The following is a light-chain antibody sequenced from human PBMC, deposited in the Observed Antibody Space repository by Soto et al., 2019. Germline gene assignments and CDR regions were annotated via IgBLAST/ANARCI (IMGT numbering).Light chain of an antibody. Sequence: SALTQPRSVSGSPGQSVTISCTGTSSDVGTYNYVSWYQQHPGKAPKVMIYDVSERPSGVPDRFSGSKSGNTASLTISGLQAEDEADYYCCSYAGSPRYVFGTGTKLTVL. CDR3: CSYAGSPRYV. V-gene: IGLV2-11*01. J-gene: IGLJ1*01. CDR2: DVS. CDR1: SSDVGTYNY.